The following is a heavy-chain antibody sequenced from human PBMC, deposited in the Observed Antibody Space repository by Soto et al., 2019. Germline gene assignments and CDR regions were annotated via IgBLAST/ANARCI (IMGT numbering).Heavy chain of an antibody. D-gene: IGHD3-22*01. CDR1: GFPLSSSA. V-gene: IGHV3-23*01. CDR3: AKDVAESTGYYYAFGF. Sequence: RLSGVVRGFPLSSSALGWVRQAPGKGLEWVSAISGSGGSTYYADSVKGRFTISRDNSKNTLYLQMNSLRAEDTAVYYCAKDVAESTGYYYAFGFWGQGTLVTVSS. J-gene: IGHJ4*02. CDR2: ISGSGGST.